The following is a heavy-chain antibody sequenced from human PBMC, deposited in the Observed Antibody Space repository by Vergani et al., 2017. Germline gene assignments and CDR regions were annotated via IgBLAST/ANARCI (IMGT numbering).Heavy chain of an antibody. D-gene: IGHD1-26*01. CDR1: GGSISSSSYY. V-gene: IGHV4-39*01. J-gene: IGHJ5*02. CDR2: IYYSGST. CDR3: ARHGRLYPPRAWFDP. Sequence: QLQLQESGPGLVKPLETLSLTCTVSGGSISSSSYYWGWLRQPPGKGLGWIGSIYYSGSTYSNPSLKSRVTISVNTSKNQFSRKLSSGTAADTAVYYCARHGRLYPPRAWFDPWGQGTLVTVSS.